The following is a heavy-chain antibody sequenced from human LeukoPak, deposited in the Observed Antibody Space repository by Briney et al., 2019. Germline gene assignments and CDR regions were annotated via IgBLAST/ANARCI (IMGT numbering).Heavy chain of an antibody. CDR2: IITILGIA. V-gene: IGHV1-69*02. CDR3: ASSLRFLEWSLFDY. Sequence: SVKVSCKASAGTFTSYTISWVRHRPGQGLELMGRIITILGIANYAQKFQDRVTITADKSTSTAYMELSSLRTEDTAVYYCASSLRFLEWSLFDYWGQGTLVTVSS. D-gene: IGHD3-3*01. J-gene: IGHJ4*02. CDR1: AGTFTSYT.